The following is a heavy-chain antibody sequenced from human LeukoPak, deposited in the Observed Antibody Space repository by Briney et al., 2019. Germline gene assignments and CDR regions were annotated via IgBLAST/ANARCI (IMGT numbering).Heavy chain of an antibody. CDR3: ARVGDYSPRGWFDP. CDR2: INPSGGST. J-gene: IGHJ5*02. V-gene: IGHV1-46*01. D-gene: IGHD4-11*01. CDR1: GYTFTSYD. Sequence: VASVKVSCKASGYTFTSYDINWVRQATGQGLEWMGIINPSGGSTTYAQKFQGRVTMTKDMSTRTLYMELSSLRSEDTAFYYCARVGDYSPRGWFDPWGQGTLVTVSS.